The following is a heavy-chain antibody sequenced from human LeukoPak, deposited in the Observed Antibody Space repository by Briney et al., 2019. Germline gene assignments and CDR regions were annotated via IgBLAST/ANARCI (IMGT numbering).Heavy chain of an antibody. Sequence: KPSETLSLTCAVYGGSFSGYYWSWIRQPPGKGLEWIGEINHSGSTNYNPSLKSRVTISADTSKNQFSLKLSSVTAADTAVYYCARAVAAARHDYWGQGTLVTVSS. CDR2: INHSGST. CDR3: ARAVAAARHDY. D-gene: IGHD6-13*01. V-gene: IGHV4-34*01. CDR1: GGSFSGYY. J-gene: IGHJ4*02.